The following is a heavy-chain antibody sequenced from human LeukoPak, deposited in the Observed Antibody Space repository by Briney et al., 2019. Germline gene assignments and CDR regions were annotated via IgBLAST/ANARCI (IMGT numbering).Heavy chain of an antibody. J-gene: IGHJ3*02. Sequence: KTGGSLRLSCAASGFTFSNAWMSWVRQAPGKGLEWVGRIKSKTDGGTTDYAAPVKGRFTISRDDSKNTLYLQMHSLKTEDTAVYYCTTDNNWNDDAFEIWGQGTMVTVSS. CDR2: IKSKTDGGTT. D-gene: IGHD1-20*01. CDR3: TTDNNWNDDAFEI. V-gene: IGHV3-15*01. CDR1: GFTFSNAW.